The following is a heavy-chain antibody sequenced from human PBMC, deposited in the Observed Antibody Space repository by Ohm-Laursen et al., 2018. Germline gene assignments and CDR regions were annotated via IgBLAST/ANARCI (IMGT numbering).Heavy chain of an antibody. D-gene: IGHD3-22*01. V-gene: IGHV1-46*01. CDR2: LNPTRGGTRT. J-gene: IGHJ3*02. CDR3: ARGYYDSRGSAFEI. Sequence: ALVKVSCNASGYIFTNYYMHWVRQAPGQGFEWMGILNPTRGGTRTSLSQRFQDRVTMTRDTSASTAYMELSSLRSEDTAVYYCARGYYDSRGSAFEIWGQGTMVTVSS. CDR1: GYIFTNYY.